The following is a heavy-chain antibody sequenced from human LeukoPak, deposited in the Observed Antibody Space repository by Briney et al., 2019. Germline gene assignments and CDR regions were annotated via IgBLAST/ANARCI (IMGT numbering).Heavy chain of an antibody. V-gene: IGHV3-21*01. CDR2: ISSSSSYI. CDR3: ARARHYDFWSGYYAEDY. D-gene: IGHD3-3*01. J-gene: IGHJ4*02. CDR1: GFTFSSYS. Sequence: GGSLRLSCAASGFTFSSYSMNWVRQAPGKGLEWASSISSSSSYIYYADSVKGRFTISRDNAKNSLYLQMNSLRAEDTAVYYCARARHYDFWSGYYAEDYWGQGTLVTVSS.